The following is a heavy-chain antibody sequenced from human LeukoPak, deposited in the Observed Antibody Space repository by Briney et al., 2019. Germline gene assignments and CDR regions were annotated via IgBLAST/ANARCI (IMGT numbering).Heavy chain of an antibody. J-gene: IGHJ4*02. CDR1: GGSFSGYY. Sequence: SETLSLTCAVFGGSFSGYYWSWIRQPPGKGLEWIGEINHSGSTNYNPSLKSRVTISVDTSKNQFSLKLSSVTAADTAVYYCARTIPGIAVAGSRGYYFDYWGQGTLVTVSS. CDR2: INHSGST. D-gene: IGHD6-19*01. CDR3: ARTIPGIAVAGSRGYYFDY. V-gene: IGHV4-34*01.